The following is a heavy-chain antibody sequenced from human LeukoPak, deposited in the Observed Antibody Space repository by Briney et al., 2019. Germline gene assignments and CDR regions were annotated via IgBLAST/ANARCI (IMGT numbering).Heavy chain of an antibody. J-gene: IGHJ6*02. D-gene: IGHD1-26*01. CDR3: ARDVSWDRMGAVTSMDV. Sequence: PGGSPRLSCAASGFAFSSYAMHWVRQAPGKGLEWVAVISYDGSNKYYADSVKGRFTISRDNSKNTLYLQMNSLRAEDTAVYYCARDVSWDRMGAVTSMDVWGQGTTVTVSS. CDR1: GFAFSSYA. V-gene: IGHV3-30*04. CDR2: ISYDGSNK.